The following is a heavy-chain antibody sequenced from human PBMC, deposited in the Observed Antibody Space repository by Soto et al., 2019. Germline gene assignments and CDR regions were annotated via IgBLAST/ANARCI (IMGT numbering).Heavy chain of an antibody. CDR2: INTYNGNT. CDR3: AMVDVYVTPSPQDV. CDR1: GYSFTRYG. J-gene: IGHJ6*02. D-gene: IGHD3-16*01. Sequence: ASVMVYCKASGYSFTRYGIAWARQATGQGLEWMGWINTYNGNTNYAQNLQGRVTLTTDTSTSTAYMELTSLRSNDTVIYYCAMVDVYVTPSPQDVWGQGTTVTVSS. V-gene: IGHV1-18*01.